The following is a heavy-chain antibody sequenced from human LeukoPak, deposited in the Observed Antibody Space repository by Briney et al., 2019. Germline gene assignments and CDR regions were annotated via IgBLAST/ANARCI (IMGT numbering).Heavy chain of an antibody. V-gene: IGHV1-18*01. CDR1: GYTFTSYG. D-gene: IGHD6-19*01. CDR3: AREDSSGPGYFDY. Sequence: ASVKVSCKASGYTFTSYGISWVRQAPGQGLEWMGWISPYNANKNFAQNLQGRVIMTTDTSTSTAYMELRSLRSDDTAVYYCAREDSSGPGYFDYWGQGTLVTVSS. CDR2: ISPYNANK. J-gene: IGHJ4*02.